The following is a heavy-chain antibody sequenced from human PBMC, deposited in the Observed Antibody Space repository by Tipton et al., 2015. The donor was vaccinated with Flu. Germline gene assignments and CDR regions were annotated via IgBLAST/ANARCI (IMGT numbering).Heavy chain of an antibody. CDR3: ARLSMAFSSSWYGGDFDI. Sequence: QLVQSGAEVKKPGESLKISCKGSGYSFTSYWIGWVRQMPGKGLEWMGIIYPGDSDTRYSPSFQGQVTISADKSISTAYLQWSSLKASDAAMYYCARLSMAFSSSWYGGDFDIRGQGTMVTVSS. J-gene: IGHJ3*02. CDR1: GYSFTSYW. D-gene: IGHD6-13*01. CDR2: IYPGDSDT. V-gene: IGHV5-51*01.